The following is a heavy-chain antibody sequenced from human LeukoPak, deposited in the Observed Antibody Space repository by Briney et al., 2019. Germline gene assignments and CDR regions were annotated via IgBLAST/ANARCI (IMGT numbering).Heavy chain of an antibody. CDR1: GFTFSTYT. V-gene: IGHV3-48*01. J-gene: IGHJ6*03. CDR2: ISGSTSVI. Sequence: GGSLRLSCAASGFTFSTYTVAWVRQAPGKGLECLSYISGSTSVIYYADSVKGRFTISRDNAKNSLYLQMNSLKAEDTAVYYCARRLYYMDVWGKGTTVTVSS. CDR3: ARRLYYMDV.